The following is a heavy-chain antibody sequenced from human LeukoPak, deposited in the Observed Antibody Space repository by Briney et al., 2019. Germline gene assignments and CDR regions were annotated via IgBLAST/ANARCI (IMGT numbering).Heavy chain of an antibody. CDR1: GFTFSSYW. CDR2: IKQDGSEK. D-gene: IGHD6-13*01. J-gene: IGHJ5*02. Sequence: GGSLRLSCAASGFTFSSYWMSWVRQAPGKGLEWVANIKQDGSEKYYVDSVKGRFTISRDNAKNSLYLQMNSLRAEDTAVYYCAKDRGSSWNNWFDPWGQGTLVTVSS. CDR3: AKDRGSSWNNWFDP. V-gene: IGHV3-7*03.